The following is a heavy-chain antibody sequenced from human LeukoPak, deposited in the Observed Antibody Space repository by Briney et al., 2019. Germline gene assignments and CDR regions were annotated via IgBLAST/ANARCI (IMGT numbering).Heavy chain of an antibody. CDR3: AKERHYYGSGALDV. V-gene: IGHV3-23*01. J-gene: IGHJ6*04. CDR1: GFTSSSYG. CDR2: ISGSGGST. Sequence: GGSLRLSCAASGFTSSSYGMSWVRQAPGKGLEWVSAISGSGGSTYYADSVKGRFTISRDNSKNTLYLQMNSLRAEDTAVYYCAKERHYYGSGALDVWGKGTTVTISS. D-gene: IGHD3-10*01.